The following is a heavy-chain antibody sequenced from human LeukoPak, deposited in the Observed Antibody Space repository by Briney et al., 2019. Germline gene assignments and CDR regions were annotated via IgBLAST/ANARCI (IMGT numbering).Heavy chain of an antibody. J-gene: IGHJ3*02. CDR1: GFTFSSYA. D-gene: IGHD7-27*01. CDR2: ISYDGSNK. Sequence: GGSLRLSCAASGFTFSSYAMHWVRQAPGKGLERVAVISYDGSNKYYADSVKGRFTISRDNSKNTLYLQMNSLRAEDTAVHYCARVLTGDQFGAFDIWGQGTMVTVSS. V-gene: IGHV3-30*14. CDR3: ARVLTGDQFGAFDI.